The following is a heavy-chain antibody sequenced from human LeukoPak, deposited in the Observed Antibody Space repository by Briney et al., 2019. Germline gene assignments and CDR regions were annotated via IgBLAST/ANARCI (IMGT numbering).Heavy chain of an antibody. CDR3: ARDATTELGTVYMDV. CDR2: ISTSGSSI. J-gene: IGHJ6*03. CDR1: GFTFSTYE. Sequence: GGSLRLSCAASGFTFSTYEINWVRQAPGKGLEWLSHISTSGSSIHYADSVKGRFTISRDNAKNSLYLQMNSLRVENTAVYYCARDATTELGTVYMDVWGKGTTVTISS. V-gene: IGHV3-48*03. D-gene: IGHD4-17*01.